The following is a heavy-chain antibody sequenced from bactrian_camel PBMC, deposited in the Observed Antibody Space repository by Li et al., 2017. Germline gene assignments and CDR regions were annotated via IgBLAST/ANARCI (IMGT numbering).Heavy chain of an antibody. Sequence: VQLVESGGGLVQPGGSLRLSCAGSGFTFSSDAMSWVRQAPGKAREGIAGIRRDGDEYYADSVKGRFTISQNDAKNTVYLQMNSLKVEDTGVYYCAADFARRTPPRWSPTLVPAACGYYLMDYWGKGTQVTVS. CDR1: GFTFSSDA. CDR2: IRRDGDE. J-gene: IGHJ7*01. D-gene: IGHD6*01. V-gene: IGHV3S31*01.